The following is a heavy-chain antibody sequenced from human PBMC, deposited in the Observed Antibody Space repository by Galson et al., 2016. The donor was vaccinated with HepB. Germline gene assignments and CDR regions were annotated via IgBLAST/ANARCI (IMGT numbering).Heavy chain of an antibody. CDR3: AGSYSGRKGASDI. CDR2: ISGDGGST. D-gene: IGHD1-26*01. J-gene: IGHJ3*02. V-gene: IGHV3-23*01. CDR1: GFTFTSFA. Sequence: SLRLSCAASGFTFTSFAMSWFRQAPGKGLEWVSGISGDGGSTYFADSVKGRFTISRDNSKNTVDLQMNSLRAEDTAVYYCAGSYSGRKGASDIWGQGTMVTVSS.